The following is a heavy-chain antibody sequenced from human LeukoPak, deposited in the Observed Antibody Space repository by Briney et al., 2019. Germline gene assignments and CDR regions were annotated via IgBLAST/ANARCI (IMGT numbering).Heavy chain of an antibody. J-gene: IGHJ4*02. CDR1: GFSFVNNA. CDR2: ICSSGRCT. D-gene: IGHD1-1*01. V-gene: IGHV3-23*01. CDR3: AKYINVPGTQLLGDY. Sequence: GGSLRLSCAASGFSFVNNAMGWVRQAPGKGLEWVSGICSSGRCTFYAAPVRGRFTVSRDNFKNSLYLQMNNLRAEDTAVYYCAKYINVPGTQLLGDYWGQGALVTVSS.